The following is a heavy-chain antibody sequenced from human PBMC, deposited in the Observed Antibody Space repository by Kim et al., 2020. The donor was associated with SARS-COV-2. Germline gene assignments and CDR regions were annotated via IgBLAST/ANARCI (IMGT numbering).Heavy chain of an antibody. CDR2: I. Sequence: IYYAAAVRGRFTISRATDKNSLYLQMNSLRAEATAVYYCARGPNYSPFDYWGQGTLVTVSS. CDR3: ARGPNYSPFDY. D-gene: IGHD4-4*01. V-gene: IGHV3-48*03. J-gene: IGHJ4*02.